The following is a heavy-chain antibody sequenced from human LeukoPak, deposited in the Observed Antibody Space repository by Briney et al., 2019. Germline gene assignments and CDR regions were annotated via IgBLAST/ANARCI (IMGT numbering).Heavy chain of an antibody. CDR2: ISGSGGST. Sequence: GGSLRLSCAASGFTFSSYAMSWVRQAPGKGLEWVSAISGSGGSTYYADSVKGRFTISRDNSKNTLYLQMNSLRAEDTAVYYCAKNKHGVYYDFWSGYQAYWGQGTLVTVSS. CDR3: AKNKHGVYYDFWSGYQAY. D-gene: IGHD3-3*01. J-gene: IGHJ4*02. CDR1: GFTFSSYA. V-gene: IGHV3-23*01.